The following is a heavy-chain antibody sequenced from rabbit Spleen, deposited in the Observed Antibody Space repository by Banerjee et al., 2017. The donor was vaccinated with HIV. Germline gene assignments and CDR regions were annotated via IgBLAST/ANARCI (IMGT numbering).Heavy chain of an antibody. CDR3: ARDTATSFSSYGMDL. J-gene: IGHJ6*01. CDR2: IDAGSSGFT. D-gene: IGHD1-1*01. Sequence: QSLEESGGDLVKPGASLTLTCIASGVSFSGDSYMCWVRQAPGKGLEWVVCIDAGSSGFTYFANWAKGRFTISKTPSTTVTLQMTSLTAADTATYFCARDTATSFSSYGMDLWGPGTLVTVS. CDR1: GVSFSGDSY. V-gene: IGHV1S40*01.